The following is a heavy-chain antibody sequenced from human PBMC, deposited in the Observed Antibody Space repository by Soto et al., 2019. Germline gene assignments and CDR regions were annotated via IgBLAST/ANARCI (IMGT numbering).Heavy chain of an antibody. D-gene: IGHD3-22*01. J-gene: IGHJ3*02. CDR2: IYNSGTT. CDR3: ERYDSSGYDAFDI. V-gene: IGHV4-31*01. Sequence: QVQLQESGPGLLNPSQTLSLTCTVSGGSISSAGYYWSWIRQLPGKGLEWVGYIYNSGTTNHNPSLKSLVSISIDTSKNEFSLKLTSVAAADAAVYYCERYDSSGYDAFDIWGQGTMVTVSS. CDR1: GGSISSAGYY.